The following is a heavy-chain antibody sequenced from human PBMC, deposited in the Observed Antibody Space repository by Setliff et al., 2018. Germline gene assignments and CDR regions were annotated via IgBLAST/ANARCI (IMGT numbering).Heavy chain of an antibody. CDR3: AREGRRYYDSSGYYYDPYYYYYMDA. CDR1: GYAFITFG. CDR2: MSPVYGIA. D-gene: IGHD3-22*01. V-gene: IGHV1-18*01. J-gene: IGHJ6*03. Sequence: GASVKVSCKTSGYAFITFGMSWVRQAPGQGLEWMGWMSPVYGIANYARKFQGRVTLTADTSTTTAYLELTSLRYDDTAVYYCAREGRRYYDSSGYYYDPYYYYYMDAWGKGTTVTVSS.